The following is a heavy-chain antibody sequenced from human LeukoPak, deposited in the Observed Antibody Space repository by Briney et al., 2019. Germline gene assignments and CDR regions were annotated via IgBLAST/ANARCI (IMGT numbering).Heavy chain of an antibody. CDR3: ARDASDFWSGYYNYYYYGMDV. Sequence: GGSLRLSCAASGFTFSSYAMSWVRQAPGKGLEWVSVIYSGGSTYYADSVKGRFTISRDNSKNTLYLQMNSLRAEDTAVYYCARDASDFWSGYYNYYYYGMDVWGQGTTVTVSS. V-gene: IGHV3-66*01. CDR2: IYSGGST. D-gene: IGHD3-3*01. J-gene: IGHJ6*02. CDR1: GFTFSSYA.